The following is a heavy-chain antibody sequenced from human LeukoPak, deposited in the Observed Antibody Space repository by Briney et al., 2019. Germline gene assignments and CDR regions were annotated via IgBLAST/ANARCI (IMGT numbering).Heavy chain of an antibody. CDR2: ISSSGSTI. J-gene: IGHJ4*02. Sequence: GGSLRLSCAASGFTFSDYYMSWIRQAPGRGLEWVSYISSSGSTIYYADSVKGRFTISRDNAKNPLYLQMNSLRAEDTAVYYCARDLQNNYDSSGYYFDYWGQGTLVTVSS. CDR1: GFTFSDYY. D-gene: IGHD3-22*01. V-gene: IGHV3-11*04. CDR3: ARDLQNNYDSSGYYFDY.